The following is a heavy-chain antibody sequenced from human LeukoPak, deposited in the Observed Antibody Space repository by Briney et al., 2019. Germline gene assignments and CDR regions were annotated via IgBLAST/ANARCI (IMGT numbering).Heavy chain of an antibody. V-gene: IGHV3-23*01. Sequence: GGSLRLSCAASGFTFSSYAMSWVRQAPGKGLEWVSAISGSGGGTYYADSVKGRFTISRDNSKNTLYLQMNSLRAEDTAVYYCARSYGSGVPTSYWGQGTLVTVSS. J-gene: IGHJ4*02. D-gene: IGHD6-19*01. CDR3: ARSYGSGVPTSY. CDR1: GFTFSSYA. CDR2: ISGSGGGT.